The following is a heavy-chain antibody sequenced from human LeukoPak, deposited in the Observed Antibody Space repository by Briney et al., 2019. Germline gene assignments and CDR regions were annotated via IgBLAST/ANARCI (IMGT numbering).Heavy chain of an antibody. CDR1: GFTFSSYW. Sequence: GGSLRLSCAASGFTFSSYWMHWVRQAPGKGLVWVSRINSDGSSTSYADSVKGRFTISRDNAKNTLYLQMNSLRAEDTAVYYCARGMDYCSSTSCYEGEYYMDVWGKGTTVTISS. CDR2: INSDGSST. J-gene: IGHJ6*03. CDR3: ARGMDYCSSTSCYEGEYYMDV. V-gene: IGHV3-74*01. D-gene: IGHD2-2*01.